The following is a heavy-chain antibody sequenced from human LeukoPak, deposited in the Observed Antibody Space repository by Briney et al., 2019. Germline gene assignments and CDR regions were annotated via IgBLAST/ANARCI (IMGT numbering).Heavy chain of an antibody. J-gene: IGHJ4*02. CDR2: ISTYSANT. D-gene: IGHD2-8*01. CDR1: GYIFTNYG. CDR3: ARDHCTNGVCYIAY. V-gene: IGHV1-18*01. Sequence: GASVKVSCKASGYIFTNYGINWVRQAPGQGLEWMGWISTYSANTNYAQKLQGRVTMTTDTSTSTVNMELRSLRSDDTAVYYCARDHCTNGVCYIAYWGQGTLVTVSS.